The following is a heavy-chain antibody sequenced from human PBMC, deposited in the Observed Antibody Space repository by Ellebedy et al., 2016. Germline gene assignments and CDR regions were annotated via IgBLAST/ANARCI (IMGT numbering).Heavy chain of an antibody. CDR2: ISGSGDNT. V-gene: IGHV3-23*01. J-gene: IGHJ4*02. CDR3: AKDGSYFDFDY. CDR1: GFTFNTYV. Sequence: GESLKISXAASGFTFNTYVMSWVRQAPGKGPEWVSGISGSGDNTYYADSVKGRFTISRDNSKSTLYLQMNSLRAEDTAVYYCAKDGSYFDFDYWGQGILVTVSS. D-gene: IGHD3-9*01.